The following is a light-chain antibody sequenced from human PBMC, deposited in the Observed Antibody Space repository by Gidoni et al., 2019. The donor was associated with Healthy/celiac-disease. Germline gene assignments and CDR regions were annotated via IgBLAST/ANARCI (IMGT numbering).Light chain of an antibody. CDR1: SSDVGGYNY. V-gene: IGLV2-14*01. J-gene: IGLJ3*02. Sequence: QSALTQTASVSGSPGQSITISCTGTSSDVGGYNYVSWYQQHPDKAPKLMIYDVSNRPSGVSNRFSGSKSGNTASLTISGLQAEDEADYYCSSYTSSSTFWVFGGGTKLTVL. CDR2: DVS. CDR3: SSYTSSSTFWV.